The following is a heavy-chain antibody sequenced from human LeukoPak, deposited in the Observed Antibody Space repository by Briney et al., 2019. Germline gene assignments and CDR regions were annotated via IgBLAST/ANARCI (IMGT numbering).Heavy chain of an antibody. CDR3: AKGKGKIIRTYFAFDI. CDR2: ISGSGGST. J-gene: IGHJ3*02. Sequence: GGSLRLSCAASGFTFSSYAMSWVRQAPGKGLEWVSAISGSGGSTYYADSVKGRFTTSRDNSKNTLYLQMNSLRAEDTAVYYCAKGKGKIIRTYFAFDIWGQGTMVTVSS. V-gene: IGHV3-23*01. D-gene: IGHD1-14*01. CDR1: GFTFSSYA.